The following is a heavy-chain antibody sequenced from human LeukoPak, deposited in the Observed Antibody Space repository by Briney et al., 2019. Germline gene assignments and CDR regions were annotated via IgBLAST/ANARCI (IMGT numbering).Heavy chain of an antibody. CDR3: AREFTQRDY. J-gene: IGHJ4*02. CDR1: GFSFSSYL. CDR2: ISGSDGTI. V-gene: IGHV3-48*04. Sequence: GRSLRLSSAASGFSFSSYLMHWVRQAPGKGLEWVSYISGSDGTIKYADSVKGRFTISRDNTKNSLYLQMNSLRVEDTAVYYCAREFTQRDYWGQGTLVTVSS.